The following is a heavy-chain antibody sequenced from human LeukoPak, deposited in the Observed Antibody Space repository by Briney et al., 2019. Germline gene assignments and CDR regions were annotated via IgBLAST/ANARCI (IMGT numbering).Heavy chain of an antibody. J-gene: IGHJ2*01. D-gene: IGHD6-19*01. Sequence: SETLSLTCAVYGGSFSGYYWSWIRQPPGKGLEWIGEINHSGSTNYNPSLKSRVTISVDTSKNQFSLKLSSVTAADTAVYYCARDRGTAVAGYFDLWGRGTLVTVSS. V-gene: IGHV4-34*01. CDR2: INHSGST. CDR3: ARDRGTAVAGYFDL. CDR1: GGSFSGYY.